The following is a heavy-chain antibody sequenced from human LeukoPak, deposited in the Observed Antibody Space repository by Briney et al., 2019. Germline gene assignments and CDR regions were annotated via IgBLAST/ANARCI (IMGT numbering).Heavy chain of an antibody. CDR3: ARYTDSSWYVGYFDY. CDR2: IYYSGST. D-gene: IGHD6-13*01. CDR1: GGSISSSSYY. V-gene: IGHV4-39*01. J-gene: IGHJ4*02. Sequence: PSETLSLTCTVSGGSISSSSYYWGWIRQPPGKGLEWIGSIYYSGSTYYNPSLKSRVTISVDTSKNQFSLKLSSVTAADTAVYYCARYTDSSWYVGYFDYWGQGTLVTVSS.